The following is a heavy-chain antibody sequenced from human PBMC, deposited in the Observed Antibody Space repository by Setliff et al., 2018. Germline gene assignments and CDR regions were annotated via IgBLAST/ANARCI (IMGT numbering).Heavy chain of an antibody. J-gene: IGHJ4*01. CDR2: IYDSGST. CDR3: ANGWRNFDY. CDR1: GASISSDGYY. Sequence: SETLSLTCSVSGASISSDGYYWSWIRQYPVKGLEWIGYIYDSGSTYYNPSLKSRVTISLDTSENHVYLKLSSVTPADTAVYFCANGWRNFDYWGQGILVTVSS. D-gene: IGHD6-19*01. V-gene: IGHV4-31*03.